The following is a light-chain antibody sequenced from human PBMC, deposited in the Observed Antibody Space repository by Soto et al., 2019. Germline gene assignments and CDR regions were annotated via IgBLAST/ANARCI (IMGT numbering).Light chain of an antibody. V-gene: IGKV3-11*01. Sequence: EIVLTQSPATLSLSPGERATLSCRASQSVSSSLAWYQQKPGQTPRLLIYDVSNRATGIPARFRGSGSGTDFTLTVTSLYHEDFALYYRQQRSNWPLTFAGGTKVELK. CDR1: QSVSSS. CDR2: DVS. J-gene: IGKJ4*01. CDR3: QQRSNWPLT.